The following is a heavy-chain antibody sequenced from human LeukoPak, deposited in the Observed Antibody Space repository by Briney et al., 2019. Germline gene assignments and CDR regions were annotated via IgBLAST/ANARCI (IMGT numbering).Heavy chain of an antibody. V-gene: IGHV3-30-3*01. CDR3: ARDGYCSSTSQRSGRLKYYFDY. Sequence: GRSLRLSCAASGFTFSSYAMHWVRQAPGKGLEWVAVISYDGSNKYYADSVKGRFTISRDNSKNTLYLQMNSLRAEDTAVYYCARDGYCSSTSQRSGRLKYYFDYWGQGTLVTVSS. J-gene: IGHJ4*02. D-gene: IGHD2-2*01. CDR1: GFTFSSYA. CDR2: ISYDGSNK.